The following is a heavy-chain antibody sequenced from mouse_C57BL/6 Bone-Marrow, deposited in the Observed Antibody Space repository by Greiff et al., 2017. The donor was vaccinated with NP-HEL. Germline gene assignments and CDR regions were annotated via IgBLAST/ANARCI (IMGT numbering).Heavy chain of an antibody. Sequence: QVQLQQSGAELVRPGTSVKVSCKASGYAFTNYLIEWVKQRPGQGLEWIGVINPGSGGTNYNEKFKGKATLTADKSSSTAYMQLSSLTSEDSAVYFCARCNYYGSKGYFEVWGTGTTVTVSS. CDR1: GYAFTNYL. CDR2: INPGSGGT. J-gene: IGHJ1*03. V-gene: IGHV1-54*01. D-gene: IGHD1-1*01. CDR3: ARCNYYGSKGYFEV.